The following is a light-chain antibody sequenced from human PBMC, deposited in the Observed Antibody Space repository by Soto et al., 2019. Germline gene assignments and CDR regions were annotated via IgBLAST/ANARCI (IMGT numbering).Light chain of an antibody. CDR2: LGS. CDR3: MQGLQIPGT. CDR1: QSLLHSNGYNY. Sequence: DIVMTQSPLSLSVTPGEPASISCRSSQSLLHSNGYNYMDWYLQKPGQSPQLLIYLGSNRASGVPDRFSGSGSGTDFTLKIRRVEAEDVGVYYCMQGLQIPGTFGQGAKLEIK. V-gene: IGKV2-28*01. J-gene: IGKJ2*01.